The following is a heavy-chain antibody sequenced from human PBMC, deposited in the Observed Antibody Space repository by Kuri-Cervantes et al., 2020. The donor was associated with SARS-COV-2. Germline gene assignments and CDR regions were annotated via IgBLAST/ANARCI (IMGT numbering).Heavy chain of an antibody. Sequence: GGSLRLSCAASGFTFDDYAMHWVRQAPGKGLEWVSLISGDGGSTYYADSVKGRFTISRDNSKNSLYLQMNSLRTEDTALYYCAKGVDYGGNWDWFDPWGQGTLVTVSS. CDR1: GFTFDDYA. V-gene: IGHV3-43*02. D-gene: IGHD4-23*01. CDR3: AKGVDYGGNWDWFDP. J-gene: IGHJ5*02. CDR2: ISGDGGST.